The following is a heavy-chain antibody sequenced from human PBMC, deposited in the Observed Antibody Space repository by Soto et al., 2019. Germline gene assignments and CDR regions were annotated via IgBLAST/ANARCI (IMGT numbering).Heavy chain of an antibody. D-gene: IGHD3-3*01. CDR2: ISYDGSNK. Sequence: GGSLRLSCAASGFTFSSYGMHWVRQAPGKGLEWVAVISYDGSNKYYADSVKGRFTISRDNSKNTLYLQMNSLRAEDTAVYYCAKEASNYDFWSGYPIPLLRYYYYDMDVWGQGTTVTSP. CDR3: AKEASNYDFWSGYPIPLLRYYYYDMDV. V-gene: IGHV3-30*18. CDR1: GFTFSSYG. J-gene: IGHJ6*02.